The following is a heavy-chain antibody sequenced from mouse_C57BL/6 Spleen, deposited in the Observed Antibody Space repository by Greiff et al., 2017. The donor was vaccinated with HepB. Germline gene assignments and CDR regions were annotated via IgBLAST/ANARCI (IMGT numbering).Heavy chain of an antibody. CDR1: GYTFTSYT. D-gene: IGHD1-1*01. CDR3: ARPSYYYGSSYVGWFAY. Sequence: VQLQQSGAELARPGASVKMSCKASGYTFTSYTMHWVKQRPGQGLEWIGYINPSSGYTKYNQKFKDKATLTADKSSSTAYMQLSSLTSEDSAVYYCARPSYYYGSSYVGWFAYWGQGTLVTVSA. V-gene: IGHV1-4*01. J-gene: IGHJ3*01. CDR2: INPSSGYT.